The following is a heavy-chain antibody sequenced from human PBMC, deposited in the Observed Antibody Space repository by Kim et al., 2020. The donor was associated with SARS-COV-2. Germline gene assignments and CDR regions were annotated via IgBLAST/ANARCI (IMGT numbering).Heavy chain of an antibody. V-gene: IGHV4-38-2*02. D-gene: IGHD3-22*01. CDR2: IYHSGST. Sequence: SETLSLTCTVSGYSISSGYYWGWIRQPPGKGLEWVGTIYHSGSTYYNPSLKSRLTISVDTSKNQFSLKLSSVTAADTAVYYCARVGRYDSRGSWGQGTPVTVSS. J-gene: IGHJ5*02. CDR3: ARVGRYDSRGS. CDR1: GYSISSGYY.